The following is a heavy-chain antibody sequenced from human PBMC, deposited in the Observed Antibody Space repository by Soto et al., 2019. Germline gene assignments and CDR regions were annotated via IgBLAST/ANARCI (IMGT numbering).Heavy chain of an antibody. J-gene: IGHJ6*02. CDR3: ARHGDIVVVPAAPANYYYYYGMDV. CDR1: GYSFTSYW. D-gene: IGHD2-2*01. CDR2: IYPGDSDT. Sequence: GGSVQRACNGSGYSFTSYWIGWVSQMPGKGLEWMGIIYPGDSDTRYSPSFQGQVTISADKSISTAYLQWSSLKASDTAMYYCARHGDIVVVPAAPANYYYYYGMDVWGQGTTVTVSS. V-gene: IGHV5-51*01.